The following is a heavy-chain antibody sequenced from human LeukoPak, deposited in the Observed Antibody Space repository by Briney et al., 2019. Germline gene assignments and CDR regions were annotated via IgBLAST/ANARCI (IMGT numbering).Heavy chain of an antibody. D-gene: IGHD6-13*01. CDR2: ISSSSSYI. Sequence: GGSLRLSCAASGFTFSNYALSWVRQAPGKGLEWVSSISSSSSYIYYADSVKGRFTISRDNAKNSLYLQMNSLRAEDTAVYYCARDIGIAAAGDDAFDIWGQGTMVTVSS. CDR3: ARDIGIAAAGDDAFDI. J-gene: IGHJ3*02. V-gene: IGHV3-21*01. CDR1: GFTFSNYA.